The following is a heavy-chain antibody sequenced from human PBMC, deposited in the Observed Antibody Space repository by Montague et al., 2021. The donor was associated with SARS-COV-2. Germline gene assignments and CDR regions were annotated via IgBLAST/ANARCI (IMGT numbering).Heavy chain of an antibody. CDR1: GFSLRTSGMC. CDR3: ARVRTEQWLALSFDY. D-gene: IGHD6-19*01. CDR2: IDWDDDK. V-gene: IGHV2-70*01. J-gene: IGHJ4*02. Sequence: PALVKPTQTLTLTCTFSGFSLRTSGMCVSWIRQPPGKALEWLALIDWDDDKYYSTSLETRLNISKDTSKNQVVLTMTNMDPVDTATYYCARVRTEQWLALSFDYWGQGTLVIVSS.